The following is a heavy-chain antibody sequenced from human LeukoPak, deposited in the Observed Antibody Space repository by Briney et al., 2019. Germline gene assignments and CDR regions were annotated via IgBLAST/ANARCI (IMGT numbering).Heavy chain of an antibody. CDR3: ARGLTINFYYMDV. J-gene: IGHJ6*03. V-gene: IGHV1-2*02. CDR1: EYTFTDYY. Sequence: ASVKVSCKASEYTFTDYYIHWVRQAPGQGLEWMGWINPNSGGTNYARKFQGRVTMTRDTSISTAYMELSTLRSDDTAMYYCARGLTINFYYMDVWGKGTTVTVSS. CDR2: INPNSGGT. D-gene: IGHD5-24*01.